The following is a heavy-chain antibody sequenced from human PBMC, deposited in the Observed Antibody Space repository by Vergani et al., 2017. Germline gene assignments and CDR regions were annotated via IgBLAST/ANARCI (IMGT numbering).Heavy chain of an antibody. CDR3: ARVVNNYYYYYMDV. V-gene: IGHV4-59*01. CDR1: GGPISSYY. CDR2: IYYSGST. D-gene: IGHD2-21*01. Sequence: QVQLQESGPGLVKPSETLSLTCTVSGGPISSYYWSWIRQPPGKGLEWIGYIYYSGSTNYNPSLKSRVTISVDTSKNQFSLKLSSVTAADTAVYYCARVVNNYYYYYMDVWGKGTTVTVSS. J-gene: IGHJ6*03.